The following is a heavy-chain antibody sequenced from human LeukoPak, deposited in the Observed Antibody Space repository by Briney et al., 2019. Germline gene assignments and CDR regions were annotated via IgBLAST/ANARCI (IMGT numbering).Heavy chain of an antibody. CDR3: AKGVYCSGGSCCSYYYYGMDV. J-gene: IGHJ6*04. D-gene: IGHD2-15*01. CDR1: GFTFSSYG. CDR2: ISYDGSNK. Sequence: GGSLRLSCAASGFTFSSYGMHWVRQAPGKGLEWVAVISYDGSNKYYADSVKGRFTISRDNSKNTLYLQMNSLRAEDTAVYYCAKGVYCSGGSCCSYYYYGMDVWGKGTTVTVSS. V-gene: IGHV3-30*18.